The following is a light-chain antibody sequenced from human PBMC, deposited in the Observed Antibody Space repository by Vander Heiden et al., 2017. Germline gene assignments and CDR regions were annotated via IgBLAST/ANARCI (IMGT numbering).Light chain of an antibody. V-gene: IGKV3-15*01. Sequence: EIAMTQSPATLSVSPGERATVSCRASQSLSGHLAWYQQTSGQAPRLLIHGASTRAAGIPARFSGSGSGTEFSLTISGLQSEDFAVYFCQQYDKWPLTFGQGTRVEIK. CDR1: QSLSGH. J-gene: IGKJ1*01. CDR2: GAS. CDR3: QQYDKWPLT.